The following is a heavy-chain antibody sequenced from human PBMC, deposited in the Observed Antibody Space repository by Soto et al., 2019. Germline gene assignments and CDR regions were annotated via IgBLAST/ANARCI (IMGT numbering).Heavy chain of an antibody. J-gene: IGHJ5*01. CDR3: ARAHEVAWFDS. Sequence: EVQLVESGGGLVKPGESLRLSCAASGFSFSSYTMNWVHQARGKGLQWVSSITNRSTHTYSPDSVKGCFTISRHNDKNSFYLQMNNLRTEDTAIYFCARAHEVAWFDSLGLGTLVTVTS. CDR2: ITNRSTHT. CDR1: GFSFSSYT. D-gene: IGHD2-15*01. V-gene: IGHV3-21*01.